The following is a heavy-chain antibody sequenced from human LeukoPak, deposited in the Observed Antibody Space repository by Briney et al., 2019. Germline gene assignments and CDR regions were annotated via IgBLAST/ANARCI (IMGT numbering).Heavy chain of an antibody. CDR3: AKSIAARPMATDYYYGMDV. CDR2: ISGSGGST. V-gene: IGHV3-23*01. D-gene: IGHD6-6*01. Sequence: GGSLRLSCAASGFTFSSYAMSWVRQAPGKGLEWVSAISGSGGSTYYADSVKGRFTISRDNSKNTLYLQMNSLRAEDTAVYYCAKSIAARPMATDYYYGMDVWGQGTTVTVSS. J-gene: IGHJ6*02. CDR1: GFTFSSYA.